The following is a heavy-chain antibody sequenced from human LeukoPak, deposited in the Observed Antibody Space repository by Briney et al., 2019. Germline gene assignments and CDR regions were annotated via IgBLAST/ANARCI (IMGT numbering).Heavy chain of an antibody. CDR3: ARGEFGDYYYFYMDV. J-gene: IGHJ6*03. CDR1: GFTFSSYE. D-gene: IGHD2/OR15-2a*01. V-gene: IGHV3-48*03. Sequence: GGSLRLSCAASGFTFSSYEMNWVRQAPGKGLEWVSYISSSGSTIYYADSVKGRFTISRDNAKNSLYLQMNSLRAEDTATYYCARGEFGDYYYFYMDVWGKGTTVTVSS. CDR2: ISSSGSTI.